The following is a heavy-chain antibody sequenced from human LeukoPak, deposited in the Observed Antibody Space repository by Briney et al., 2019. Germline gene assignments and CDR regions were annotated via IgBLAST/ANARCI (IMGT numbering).Heavy chain of an antibody. D-gene: IGHD2-8*02. V-gene: IGHV3-33*08. Sequence: PGGSLRLSCAASGFTFSNYSRHWVRQAPGEGLEWLSVIRNDGSITEYADFGKGRFTVSRDNAKNPLDMQMSSLRAEDTAVYYCARGYCTGAHCRPYYYYGMDVWGQGTTVTVSS. CDR1: GFTFSNYS. CDR3: ARGYCTGAHCRPYYYYGMDV. CDR2: IRNDGSIT. J-gene: IGHJ6*02.